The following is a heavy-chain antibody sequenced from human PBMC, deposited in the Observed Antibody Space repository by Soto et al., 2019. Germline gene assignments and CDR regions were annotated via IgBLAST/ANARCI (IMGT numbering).Heavy chain of an antibody. CDR2: IIPIFGTA. CDR3: ARDEQWLTPLHYYYDGMDV. V-gene: IGHV1-69*13. D-gene: IGHD6-19*01. CDR1: GGTFSSYA. Sequence: SVKVSCKASGGTFSSYAISWVRQAPGQGLEWMGGIIPIFGTANYAQKFQSRVTITADESTSTAYMELSSLRSEDTAVYYCARDEQWLTPLHYYYDGMDVWGQGTTVTVSS. J-gene: IGHJ6*02.